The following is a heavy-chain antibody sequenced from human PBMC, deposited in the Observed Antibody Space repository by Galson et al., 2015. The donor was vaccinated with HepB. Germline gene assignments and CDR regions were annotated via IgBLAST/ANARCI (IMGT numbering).Heavy chain of an antibody. D-gene: IGHD6-13*01. J-gene: IGHJ4*02. CDR2: ISYDGSNK. V-gene: IGHV3-30-3*01. CDR3: ARGESLIAAAGTQDLDY. CDR1: GFTFSSYA. Sequence: SLRLSCAASGFTFSSYAMHWVRQAPGKGLEWVAVISYDGSNKYYADSVKGRFTISRDNSKNTLYLQMNSLRAEDTAVYYCARGESLIAAAGTQDLDYWGQGTLVTVSS.